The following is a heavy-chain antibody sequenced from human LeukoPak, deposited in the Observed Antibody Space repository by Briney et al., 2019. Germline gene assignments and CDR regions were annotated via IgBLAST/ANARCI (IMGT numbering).Heavy chain of an antibody. CDR2: IYTSGST. J-gene: IGHJ4*02. CDR1: GGSISSGSYY. CDR3: ARAGAEWELFDY. V-gene: IGHV4-61*02. Sequence: SETLALTCTVSGGSISSGSYYWSWIRQPAGKGLEWIGRIYTSGSTNYNPSLKSRVTISVDTSKNQFSLKLSSVTAADTAVYYCARAGAEWELFDYWGQGTLVTVSS. D-gene: IGHD1-26*01.